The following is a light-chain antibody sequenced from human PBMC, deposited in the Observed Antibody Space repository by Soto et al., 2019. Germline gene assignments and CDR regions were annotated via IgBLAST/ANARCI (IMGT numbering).Light chain of an antibody. Sequence: QSVLTQPASVSVCPGQSITISCTGTSSDVGGHNSVSWYRQDPGKAPKLMIYDVSNRPSGVSDRFSGSKSGNTASLTISGLQIEDEADYYCSSFTSSVTYVFGTGTKVTV. CDR1: SSDVGGHNS. V-gene: IGLV2-14*01. CDR2: DVS. CDR3: SSFTSSVTYV. J-gene: IGLJ1*01.